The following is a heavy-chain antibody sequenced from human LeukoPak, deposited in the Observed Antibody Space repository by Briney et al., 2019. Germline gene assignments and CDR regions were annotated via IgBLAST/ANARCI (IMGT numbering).Heavy chain of an antibody. V-gene: IGHV3-33*08. CDR3: ARQEMVRGVITYYFDY. Sequence: QPGGSLRLSCTASGFTFSSYWMHWVRQAPGKGLEWVAVIWYDGSNKYYADSVKGRFTISRDNSKNTLYLQMNSLRAEDTAVYYCARQEMVRGVITYYFDYWGQGTLVTVSS. D-gene: IGHD3-10*01. J-gene: IGHJ4*02. CDR2: IWYDGSNK. CDR1: GFTFSSYW.